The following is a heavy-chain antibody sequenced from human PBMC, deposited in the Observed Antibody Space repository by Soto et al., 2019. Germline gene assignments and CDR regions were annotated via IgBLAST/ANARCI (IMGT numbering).Heavy chain of an antibody. Sequence: PGGSLRLSCAASGFTFSSYGMHWVRQAPGKGLEWVAVISYDGSNKYYADSVKGRFTISRDNSKNTLYLQMNSLRAEDTAVYYCAKDLGPGYCSGGSCYSYGMDVWGQGTTVTVSS. J-gene: IGHJ6*02. CDR1: GFTFSSYG. V-gene: IGHV3-30*18. D-gene: IGHD2-15*01. CDR3: AKDLGPGYCSGGSCYSYGMDV. CDR2: ISYDGSNK.